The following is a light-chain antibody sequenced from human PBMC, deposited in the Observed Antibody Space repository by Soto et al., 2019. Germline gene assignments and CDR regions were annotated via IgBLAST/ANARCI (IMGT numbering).Light chain of an antibody. CDR1: SSNIGAGYD. V-gene: IGLV1-40*01. CDR3: QSYDSSLSGSQV. CDR2: GNS. J-gene: IGLJ1*01. Sequence: QSVLTQPPSVSGAPGQRVTISCTGSSSNIGAGYDVHWYQQLPGTAPRLLIYGNSNRPSEVPDRFSGSKSGTSASLAITGLQAEDEADYYCQSYDSSLSGSQVFGTGTKVTVL.